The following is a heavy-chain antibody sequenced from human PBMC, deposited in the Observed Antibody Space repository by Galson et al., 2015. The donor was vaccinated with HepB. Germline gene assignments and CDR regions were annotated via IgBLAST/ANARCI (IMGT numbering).Heavy chain of an antibody. V-gene: IGHV1-18*01. Sequence: SVKVSCKASGYTFTSYGISWVRQAPGQGLEWMGWISAYNGNTNYAQKLQGRVTMTTDTSTSTAYMELRSLRSDDTAVYYCARDRSRTMIVVVNLYYYGMDVWGQGTTVTVSS. CDR3: ARDRSRTMIVVVNLYYYGMDV. CDR2: ISAYNGNT. J-gene: IGHJ6*02. D-gene: IGHD3-22*01. CDR1: GYTFTSYG.